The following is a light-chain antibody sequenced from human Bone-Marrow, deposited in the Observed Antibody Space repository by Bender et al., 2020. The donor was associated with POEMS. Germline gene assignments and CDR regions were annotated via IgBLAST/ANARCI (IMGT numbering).Light chain of an antibody. CDR1: SSDVGSYNV. Sequence: QSALTQPASVSGSPGQSITISCTGTSSDVGSYNVVTWYQQHPGKAPKLMIYEVSKRPSGVSNRFSGSKSGNTASLTISGLQADDEAAYYCCSYTGGSTFAVFGGGTKLTVL. CDR3: CSYTGGSTFAV. J-gene: IGLJ2*01. V-gene: IGLV2-23*02. CDR2: EVS.